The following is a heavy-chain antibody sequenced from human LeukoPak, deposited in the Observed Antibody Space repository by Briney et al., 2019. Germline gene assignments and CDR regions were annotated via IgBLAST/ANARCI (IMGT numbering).Heavy chain of an antibody. D-gene: IGHD6-6*01. Sequence: KASETLSLTCTVSGGSISSGGYYWSWIRQPPGKGLEWIGYIYHSGSTYYNPSLKSRVTISVDRSKNQFSLKLSSVTAADTAVYYCARVWGPPTYSSSPNAFDIWGQGTMVTVSS. V-gene: IGHV4-30-2*01. CDR2: IYHSGST. CDR3: ARVWGPPTYSSSPNAFDI. CDR1: GGSISSGGYY. J-gene: IGHJ3*02.